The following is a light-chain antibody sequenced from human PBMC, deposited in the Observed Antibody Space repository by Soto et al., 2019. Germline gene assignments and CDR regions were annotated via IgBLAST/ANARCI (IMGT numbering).Light chain of an antibody. CDR3: QQYGSSPFT. CDR1: QSVGGS. CDR2: HTS. Sequence: ETVLTQSPGTLSLSPGERATLXXRASQSVGGSLAWYQQRPGQAPRXLVYHTSNRATGIPDRFSGRGSGTDFTLTISRLEPEDFAVYYCQQYGSSPFTCGPGTKVDIK. V-gene: IGKV3-20*01. J-gene: IGKJ3*01.